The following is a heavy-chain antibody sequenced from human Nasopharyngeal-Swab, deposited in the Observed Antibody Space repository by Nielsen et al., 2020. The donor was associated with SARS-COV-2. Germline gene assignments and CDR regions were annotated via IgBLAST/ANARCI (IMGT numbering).Heavy chain of an antibody. CDR3: ARGQRITMIVVVIMKAFDI. CDR2: ISSSGSTI. J-gene: IGHJ3*02. CDR1: GFTFSSYE. Sequence: GESLKISCAASGFTFSSYEMNWVRQAPGKGLEWVSYISSSGSTIYYADSVKGRFTISRDNAKNSLYLQMNSLRAEDTAVYYCARGQRITMIVVVIMKAFDIWGQGTMVTVSS. V-gene: IGHV3-48*03. D-gene: IGHD3-22*01.